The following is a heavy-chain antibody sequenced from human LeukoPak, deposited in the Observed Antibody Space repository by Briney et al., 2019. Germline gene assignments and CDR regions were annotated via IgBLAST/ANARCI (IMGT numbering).Heavy chain of an antibody. CDR3: AKEDPTMVRGSITFIRLDY. Sequence: PGRSLRLSCAASGFTFDDYAMHWVRQAPGKGLEWVSAISSSGTYYADSVRGRFTISRDNSKNTLFLYMNSLRADDTAVYYCAKEDPTMVRGSITFIRLDYWGQGTRVTVSS. D-gene: IGHD3-10*01. CDR2: ISSSGT. V-gene: IGHV3-23*01. CDR1: GFTFDDYA. J-gene: IGHJ4*02.